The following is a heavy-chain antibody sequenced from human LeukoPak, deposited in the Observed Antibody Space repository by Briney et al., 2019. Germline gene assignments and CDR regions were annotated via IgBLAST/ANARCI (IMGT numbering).Heavy chain of an antibody. CDR1: GFTFSRYG. D-gene: IGHD3-22*01. CDR3: VNPGWYYDSSGYSYYYGMDV. V-gene: IGHV3-64D*09. CDR2: IISNGDST. Sequence: GGSLRLSCSASGFTFSRYGMHWVRQAPGKGLEYVSAIISNGDSTYYADSVKGRFTISRDNAKNTLYLQMSSLRPDDTAVYYCVNPGWYYDSSGYSYYYGMDVWGQGTTVTVSS. J-gene: IGHJ6*02.